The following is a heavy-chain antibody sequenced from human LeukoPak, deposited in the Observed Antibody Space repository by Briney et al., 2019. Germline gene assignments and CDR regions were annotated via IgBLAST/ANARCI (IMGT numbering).Heavy chain of an antibody. V-gene: IGHV3-30*02. CDR1: GFTLICCG. CDR3: AKDGDDSIDY. CDR2: IRYDGSTK. Sequence: GGSLRLSCAASGFTLICCGMHWVRQAPGKGLEWVAFIRYDGSTKYYTDSVKVGFTISRDNSRDTIYLQMNSLRAEDTAVYYCAKDGDDSIDYWGQGTLVTVSS. J-gene: IGHJ4*02. D-gene: IGHD3-22*01.